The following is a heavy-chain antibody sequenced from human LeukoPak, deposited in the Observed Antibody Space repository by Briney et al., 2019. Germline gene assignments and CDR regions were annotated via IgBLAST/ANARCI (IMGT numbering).Heavy chain of an antibody. Sequence: PGRSLRLSCVASGFTFSSHAMHRVRQAPGKGLEWVAVISYDGSNKHYADSVKGRFTISRDNSKNTLYLEMNSLRAEDTAVYYCARDPTQDGSGSYPSDYWGRGTLVTVSS. CDR3: ARDPTQDGSGSYPSDY. CDR1: GFTFSSHA. J-gene: IGHJ4*02. CDR2: ISYDGSNK. V-gene: IGHV3-30-3*01. D-gene: IGHD3-10*01.